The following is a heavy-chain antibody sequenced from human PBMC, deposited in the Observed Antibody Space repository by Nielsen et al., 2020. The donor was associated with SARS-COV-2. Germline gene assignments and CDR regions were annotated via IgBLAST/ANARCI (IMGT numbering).Heavy chain of an antibody. CDR3: ARDYSYYDSSGYPSR. J-gene: IGHJ4*02. CDR2: ISSSSSTI. Sequence: GESLRLSCAASGFTFSSYSMNWVRQAPGKGLEWVSYISSSSSTIYYADSVKGRFTISRDNAKNSLYLQMNSLRDEDTAVYYCARDYSYYDSSGYPSRWGQGTLVTVSS. V-gene: IGHV3-48*02. D-gene: IGHD3-22*01. CDR1: GFTFSSYS.